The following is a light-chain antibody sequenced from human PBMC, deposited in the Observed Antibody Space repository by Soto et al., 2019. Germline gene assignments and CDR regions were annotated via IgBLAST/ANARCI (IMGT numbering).Light chain of an antibody. CDR2: GAS. J-gene: IGKJ1*01. Sequence: EVVLTQSPATLSLSSGDRANLSCRASQSVSSSYLAWYQQKPGQAPRLLIYGASSRATGIPDRFSGSGSGTDFTLTISRLEPEDFAVYYCQQYGSSPTWTFGQGTKVDIK. CDR1: QSVSSSY. CDR3: QQYGSSPTWT. V-gene: IGKV3-20*01.